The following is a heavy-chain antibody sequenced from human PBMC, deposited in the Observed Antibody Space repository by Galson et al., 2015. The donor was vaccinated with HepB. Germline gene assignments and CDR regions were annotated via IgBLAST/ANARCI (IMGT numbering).Heavy chain of an antibody. CDR1: GFTFSSYG. J-gene: IGHJ4*02. CDR2: IWYDGNNK. V-gene: IGHV3-33*01. D-gene: IGHD2-2*01. CDR3: ARDCSSTSCYSRFDS. Sequence: SLRLSCAASGFTFSSYGMHWVRQAPGKGLEWVALIWYDGNNKYYADSVKGRFTISRDNSKNTLYLQMNSLRAEDTAVYYCARDCSSTSCYSRFDSWGQGTLVTVSS.